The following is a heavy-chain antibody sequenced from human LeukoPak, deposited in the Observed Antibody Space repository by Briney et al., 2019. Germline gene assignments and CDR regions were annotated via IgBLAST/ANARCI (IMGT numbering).Heavy chain of an antibody. V-gene: IGHV3-30*02. CDR2: IGYDGSDT. Sequence: GGSLRLSCAASGFTFRDHAMQWVRQAPGQGLEWVALIGYDGSDTRYVDSVKGRYTISRDNSKNTLCLQMNSLRAEDTALYYCAKEQRGFYMDVRGKGTTVTVSS. CDR3: AKEQRGFYMDV. D-gene: IGHD2/OR15-2a*01. CDR1: GFTFRDHA. J-gene: IGHJ6*04.